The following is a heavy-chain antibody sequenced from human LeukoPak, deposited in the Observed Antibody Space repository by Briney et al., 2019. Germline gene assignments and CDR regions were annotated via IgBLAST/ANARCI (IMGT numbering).Heavy chain of an antibody. D-gene: IGHD3-22*01. V-gene: IGHV3-23*01. Sequence: GGSLRLSCAASGFTFSSYAMSWVRQAPGKGLEWVSAIGGSGGSTYYADSVKGRFTISRDNSKNTLYLQMNSLRAEDTAVYYCAKASYYDSSGYYLLFDYWGQGTLVTVSS. CDR1: GFTFSSYA. J-gene: IGHJ4*02. CDR2: IGGSGGST. CDR3: AKASYYDSSGYYLLFDY.